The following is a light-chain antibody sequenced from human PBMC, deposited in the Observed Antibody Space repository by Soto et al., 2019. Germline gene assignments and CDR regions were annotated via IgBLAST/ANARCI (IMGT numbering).Light chain of an antibody. V-gene: IGLV2-11*01. CDR2: DVS. CDR3: CSYAGSYTFV. J-gene: IGLJ1*01. Sequence: QSALTQPRSVSGSPGQSVTISCTGTSSDVGVYNYVSWYQQYPGKAPKIMIYDVSKRPSGVPDRFSGSKSDNTASLTISGLQAEDEADYYCCSYAGSYTFVFXIATKVTVL. CDR1: SSDVGVYNY.